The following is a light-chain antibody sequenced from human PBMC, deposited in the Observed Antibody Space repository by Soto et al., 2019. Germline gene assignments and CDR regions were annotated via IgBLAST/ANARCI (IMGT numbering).Light chain of an antibody. V-gene: IGLV7-46*01. CDR2: DTR. Sequence: QAVVTQEPSLTVSPGGTVTLTCGSSTGGVTSGHYPYWFQQKPGQAPRTLIYDTRNKHSWTPARLSGSLLGGKAALTLSGAQPEDEADYYCLLFYSGARVFGGGTKLTVL. J-gene: IGLJ2*01. CDR3: LLFYSGARV. CDR1: TGGVTSGHY.